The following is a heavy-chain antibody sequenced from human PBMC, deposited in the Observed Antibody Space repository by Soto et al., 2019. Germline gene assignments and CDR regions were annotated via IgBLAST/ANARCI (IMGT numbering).Heavy chain of an antibody. V-gene: IGHV3-30-3*01. Sequence: GGSLRLSCAASEFTFSSYAIHWVRQAPGKGLEWVAVISYDGSNKYYADSVKGRFTISRDNSKNTLYLQMSSLRAEDTAVYYCARDGIDGYFDLWGRGTLVTVYS. J-gene: IGHJ2*01. D-gene: IGHD1-1*01. CDR2: ISYDGSNK. CDR3: ARDGIDGYFDL. CDR1: EFTFSSYA.